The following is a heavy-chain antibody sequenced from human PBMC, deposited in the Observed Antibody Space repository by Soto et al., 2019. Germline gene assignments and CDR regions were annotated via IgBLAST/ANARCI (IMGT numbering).Heavy chain of an antibody. J-gene: IGHJ3*02. Sequence: QVQLVESGGGVVQPGRSLRLSCAASGFTFSSYAMHWVRQAPGKGLEWVAVISYDGSNKYYADSVKGRFTISRDNSKDTLYLQMNSLRAEDTAVYYCARDEADIWGQGTMVTVSS. CDR1: GFTFSSYA. CDR2: ISYDGSNK. CDR3: ARDEADI. V-gene: IGHV3-30-3*01.